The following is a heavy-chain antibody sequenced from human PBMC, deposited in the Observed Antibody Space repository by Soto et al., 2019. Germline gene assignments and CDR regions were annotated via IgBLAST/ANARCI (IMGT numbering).Heavy chain of an antibody. CDR3: ARVGPDIAATISYYYYYGMDV. J-gene: IGHJ6*02. D-gene: IGHD5-12*01. CDR2: INAGNGNT. V-gene: IGHV1-3*01. CDR1: GYTFTSYA. Sequence: ASVKVSCTASGYTFTSYAMHWVHQAPGQRLEWMGWINAGNGNTKYSQKFQGRVTITRDTSASTAYMELSSLRSEDTAVYYCARVGPDIAATISYYYYYGMDVWGQGTTVTSP.